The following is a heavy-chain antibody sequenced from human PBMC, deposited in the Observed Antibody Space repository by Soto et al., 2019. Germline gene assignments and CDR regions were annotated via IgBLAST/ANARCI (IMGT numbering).Heavy chain of an antibody. Sequence: QVQLVQSGAEVKKPGASVKVSCTFTSYDINWVRQAAGQGLEWMAWMNPNSGDTRYAQKFQGRVTMTRDTSKFTAYMELRNLRSEDTAVYYCARGPGSSDWRFSYYYMDVWDQGTTVTVSS. CDR2: MNPNSGDT. V-gene: IGHV1-8*01. CDR3: ARGPGSSDWRFSYYYMDV. CDR1: FTSYD. D-gene: IGHD6-19*01. J-gene: IGHJ6*02.